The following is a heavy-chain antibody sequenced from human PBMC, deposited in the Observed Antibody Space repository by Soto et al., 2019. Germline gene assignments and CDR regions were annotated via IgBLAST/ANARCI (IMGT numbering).Heavy chain of an antibody. V-gene: IGHV4-61*08. CDR2: VYYSGTT. D-gene: IGHD2-21*01. CDR1: GGSIDIGDYD. Sequence: SETLSLTCTVSGGSIDIGDYDWSWIRQPPGKGLEWIGYVYYSGTTNYNPFLKSRVTLSLDKSKNQFSLKMNSVTPADTAVYYWARDAIARLHPLDTCREGTLVAVSS. J-gene: IGHJ5*02. CDR3: ARDAIARLHPLDT.